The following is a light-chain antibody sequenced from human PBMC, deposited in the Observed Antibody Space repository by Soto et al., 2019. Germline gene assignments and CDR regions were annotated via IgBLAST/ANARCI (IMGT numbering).Light chain of an antibody. CDR2: DVS. CDR3: SSYTSSSTLEV. Sequence: QSALTQPASVSGSPGQSITISCTGTSSDVGGYNYVSWYQQHPGKAPKLMIYDVSNRPSGVSNRYSGSKSGNTASLTISGLQPDDQADYYCSSYTSSSTLEVFGGGTKLTVL. J-gene: IGLJ2*01. V-gene: IGLV2-14*01. CDR1: SSDVGGYNY.